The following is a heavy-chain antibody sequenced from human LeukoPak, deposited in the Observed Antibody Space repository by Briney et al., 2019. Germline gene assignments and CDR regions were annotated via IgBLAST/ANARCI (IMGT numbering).Heavy chain of an antibody. J-gene: IGHJ4*02. Sequence: SETLSLTCAVYGGSFSGYYWSWIRQPPGKGLEWIGEINHSGSTNYNPSLKSRVTISVDTSKNQFSLKLSSVTAADTAVYYCARGGRWLQSHYFDYWGQGTLVTVSS. CDR2: INHSGST. D-gene: IGHD5-24*01. CDR3: ARGGRWLQSHYFDY. CDR1: GGSFSGYY. V-gene: IGHV4-34*01.